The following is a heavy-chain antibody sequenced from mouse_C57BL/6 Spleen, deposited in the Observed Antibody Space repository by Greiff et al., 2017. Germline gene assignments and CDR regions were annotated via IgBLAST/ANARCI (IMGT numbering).Heavy chain of an antibody. CDR1: GFTFSDYG. Sequence: EVKLVESGGGLVKPGGSLKLSCAASGFTFSDYGMHWVRQAPEKGLEWVAYISSGSSTIYYADTVKGRFTIPRDNAKNTLFLQMTSLRSEDTAMYYCAREKNGNYYFDYWGQGTTLTVSS. D-gene: IGHD2-1*01. V-gene: IGHV5-17*01. CDR3: AREKNGNYYFDY. CDR2: ISSGSSTI. J-gene: IGHJ2*01.